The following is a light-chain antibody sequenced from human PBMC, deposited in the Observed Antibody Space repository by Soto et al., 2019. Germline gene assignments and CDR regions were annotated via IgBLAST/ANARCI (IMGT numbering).Light chain of an antibody. CDR1: QSVSTSY. Sequence: EIVLTHSPGTLSLSPGEIATLSCRASQSVSTSYVAWYQQKFGQAPRLLIYDAFSRATGIPDRFSASGSGTDFTLTISRLEPEDSAVYYCQQYKTFGQGTKVDI. CDR2: DAF. CDR3: QQYKT. J-gene: IGKJ1*01. V-gene: IGKV3-20*01.